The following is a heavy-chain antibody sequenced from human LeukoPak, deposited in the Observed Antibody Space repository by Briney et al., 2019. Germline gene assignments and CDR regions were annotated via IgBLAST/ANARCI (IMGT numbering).Heavy chain of an antibody. J-gene: IGHJ5*02. Sequence: PGGSLRLSCVVSGLSFSDSYMTWIRQTPGMGLESLAYISGMGHDIYYADSVKGRFTISRDNAKNSLYLQMNSLRAEDTAVYYCARDRPGKSSGPKYNWFDPWGQGTLVTVSS. CDR3: ARDRPGKSSGPKYNWFDP. CDR1: GLSFSDSY. D-gene: IGHD3-22*01. V-gene: IGHV3-11*04. CDR2: ISGMGHDI.